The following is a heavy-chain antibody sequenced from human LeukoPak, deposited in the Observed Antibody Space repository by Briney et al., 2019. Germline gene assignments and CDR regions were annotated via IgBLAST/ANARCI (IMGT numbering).Heavy chain of an antibody. D-gene: IGHD3-3*01. CDR3: ARDRPTGASRLFVVQ. J-gene: IGHJ4*02. Sequence: GGSLRLSCAASGFTFSNYAMNWVRQAPGKGLEWVSSMSSGSRYIYYADSVRGRFTISRDNAKNSLYLLMNSLRAEDTAVYYCARDRPTGASRLFVVQWGQGTLVTVSS. V-gene: IGHV3-21*01. CDR2: MSSGSRYI. CDR1: GFTFSNYA.